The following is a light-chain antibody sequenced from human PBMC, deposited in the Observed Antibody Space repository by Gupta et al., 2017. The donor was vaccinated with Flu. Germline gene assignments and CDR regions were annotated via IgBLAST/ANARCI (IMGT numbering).Light chain of an antibody. CDR2: EDG. Sequence: VYWYQQCPGQAPKLLVYEDGKRPSGIPDRFSGSKSGTSVTLTITGLQAGDEADYYCEAWDSSRSDGFFGGGTKLTVL. CDR3: EAWDSSRSDGF. V-gene: IGLV1-51*02. J-gene: IGLJ2*01.